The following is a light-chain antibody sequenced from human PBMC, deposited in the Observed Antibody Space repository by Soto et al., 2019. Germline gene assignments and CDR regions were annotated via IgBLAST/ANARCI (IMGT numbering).Light chain of an antibody. J-gene: IGKJ1*01. V-gene: IGKV3-15*01. CDR1: QSVGNN. Sequence: EIVMTQSPATLSVSPGETATLSCRASQSVGNNLAWYQQKPGQAPRLLIYGASTRATGIPARFSGSGSGTDFTLTISILQSEDFGVYYCHRYNNWPPWTFGHGTKVAIK. CDR3: HRYNNWPPWT. CDR2: GAS.